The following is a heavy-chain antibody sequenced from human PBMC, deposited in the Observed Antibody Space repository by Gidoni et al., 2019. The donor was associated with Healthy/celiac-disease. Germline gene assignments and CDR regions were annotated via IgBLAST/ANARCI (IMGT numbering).Heavy chain of an antibody. V-gene: IGHV4-34*01. J-gene: IGHJ3*02. D-gene: IGHD6-19*01. CDR1: GGSFSGYY. Sequence: QVQLQQWGAGLLKPSETLSLTCAVYGGSFSGYYWSWIRQPPGKGLEWIGEINHSGSTNYNPSLKSRVTISVDTSKNQFSLKLSSVTAADTAVYYCARAGIAVDDAFDIWGQGTMVTVSS. CDR3: ARAGIAVDDAFDI. CDR2: INHSGST.